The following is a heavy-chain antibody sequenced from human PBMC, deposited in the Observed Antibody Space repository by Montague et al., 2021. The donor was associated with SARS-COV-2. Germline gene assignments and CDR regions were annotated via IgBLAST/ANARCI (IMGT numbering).Heavy chain of an antibody. D-gene: IGHD3-3*01. CDR2: ISSSGSTI. J-gene: IGHJ6*02. CDR1: GFTFSSYE. Sequence: SLRLSCAASGFTFSSYEMNWVRQAPGKGLEWVSYISSSGSTIYYADSVKGRFTISRDNAKNSLYLQMNSLRAEDMAVYYCAREPRETGSDWYYDFWSGYSLPRGYYYYGMDVWGQGTTVTVSS. CDR3: AREPRETGSDWYYDFWSGYSLPRGYYYYGMDV. V-gene: IGHV3-48*03.